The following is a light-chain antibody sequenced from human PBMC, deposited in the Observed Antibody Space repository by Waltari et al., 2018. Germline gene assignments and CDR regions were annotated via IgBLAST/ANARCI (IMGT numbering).Light chain of an antibody. Sequence: EIVLTQPPGTLSLSLGERATVSCRASQSVSRALAWYQPKPGQAPRLLIYGASTRATGIPDRFGGSGSGTAFSLTISRLEPDDFAVYYWQHYLRFPVTFGQGTTVEI. J-gene: IGKJ1*01. V-gene: IGKV3-20*01. CDR1: QSVSRA. CDR3: QHYLRFPVT. CDR2: GAS.